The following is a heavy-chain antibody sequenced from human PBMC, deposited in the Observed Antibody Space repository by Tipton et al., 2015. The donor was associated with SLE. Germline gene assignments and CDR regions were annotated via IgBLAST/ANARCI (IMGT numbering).Heavy chain of an antibody. J-gene: IGHJ4*02. Sequence: LRLSCTVSGGSISSYYWSWIRQPPGKGLEWIGYIYYSGSTNYNPSLKSRVTTSVDTSKNQFSLRLSSVTAADTAVYYCARGYSSSWYPHFDSWGQGTLVTVSS. CDR3: ARGYSSSWYPHFDS. D-gene: IGHD6-13*01. V-gene: IGHV4-59*01. CDR2: IYYSGST. CDR1: GGSISSYY.